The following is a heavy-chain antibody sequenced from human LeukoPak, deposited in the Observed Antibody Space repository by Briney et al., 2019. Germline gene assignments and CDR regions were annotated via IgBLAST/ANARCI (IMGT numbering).Heavy chain of an antibody. CDR3: AREEVSSSVVDY. V-gene: IGHV3-23*01. CDR1: GFTFNNYA. D-gene: IGHD6-6*01. Sequence: PGGSLRLSCAASGFTFNNYAMNWVRQAPGKGLEWVSAISGSGGSTYYADSVKGRFTISRDNAKNSLYLQMSSLRAEDTAVYYCAREEVSSSVVDYWGQGTLVTVSS. CDR2: ISGSGGST. J-gene: IGHJ4*02.